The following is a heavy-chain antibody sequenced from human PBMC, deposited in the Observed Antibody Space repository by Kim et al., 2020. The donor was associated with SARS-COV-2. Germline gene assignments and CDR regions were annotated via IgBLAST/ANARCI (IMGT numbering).Heavy chain of an antibody. CDR3: ANYYYDSSGYYHR. Sequence: GGSLRLSCAASGFTFSSYWMSWVRQAPGKGLEWVANIKQDGSEKYYVDSVKGRFTISRDNAKNSLYLQMNSLRAEDTAVYYCANYYYDSSGYYHRWGQGTLVTVSS. CDR1: GFTFSSYW. J-gene: IGHJ4*02. D-gene: IGHD3-22*01. CDR2: IKQDGSEK. V-gene: IGHV3-7*01.